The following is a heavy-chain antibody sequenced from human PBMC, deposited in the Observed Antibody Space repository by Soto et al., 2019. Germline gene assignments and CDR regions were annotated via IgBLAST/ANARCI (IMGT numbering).Heavy chain of an antibody. CDR3: ARASRGPTSFDY. V-gene: IGHV4-59*01. J-gene: IGHJ4*02. CDR1: GGSISNYY. Sequence: SETLSLTCSVSGGSISNYYWSWIRQPPGKGLEWIGYIYYSGSTNYNPSLKGRVTISVDTSKNQFSLRMSSVTAADTAVYYCARASRGPTSFDYWGQGTLVTVS. CDR2: IYYSGST.